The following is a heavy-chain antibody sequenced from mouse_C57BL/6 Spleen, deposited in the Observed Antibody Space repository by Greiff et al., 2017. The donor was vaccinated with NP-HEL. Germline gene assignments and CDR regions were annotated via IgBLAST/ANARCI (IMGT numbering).Heavy chain of an antibody. D-gene: IGHD2-5*01. V-gene: IGHV1-81*01. CDR2: IYPRSGNT. CDR1: GYTFTSYG. CDR3: AAYSNFAWFAY. J-gene: IGHJ3*01. Sequence: QVHVKQSGAELARPGASVKLSCKASGYTFTSYGISWVKQRTGQGLEWIGEIYPRSGNTYYNEKFKGKATLTADKSSSTAYMELRSLTSEDSAVYFCAAYSNFAWFAYWGQGTLVTVSA.